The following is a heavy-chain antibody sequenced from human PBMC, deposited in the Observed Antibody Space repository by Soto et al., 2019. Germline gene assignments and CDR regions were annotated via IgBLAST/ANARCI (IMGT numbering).Heavy chain of an antibody. CDR1: GGSISSSSNH. V-gene: IGHV4-39*01. J-gene: IGHJ4*02. CDR2: IYYSENT. Sequence: SETLSLTCTVPGGSISSSSNHWGWIRQPPGKGLEWIGNIYYSENTYYNPSLKSRVTISVDTSKNQFSLRLTSVTAADTAVYYCATHPPYGPLDHWGQGTLVTVSS. CDR3: ATHPPYGPLDH. D-gene: IGHD4-17*01.